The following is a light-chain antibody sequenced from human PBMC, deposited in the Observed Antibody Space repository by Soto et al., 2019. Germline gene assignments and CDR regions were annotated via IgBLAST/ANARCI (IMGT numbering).Light chain of an antibody. J-gene: IGKJ4*01. V-gene: IGKV3-20*01. CDR2: DAS. CDR3: HQFSSYSLT. Sequence: LQQSLDALSFSPGGRAKLACAASQAVRNNYLAWYQQKPGQAPSLLIYDASSRASGIPVTVSRVLPATHFPLPIIRLEPENFAVYYCHQFSSYSLTFGQGTKVDIK. CDR1: QAVRNNY.